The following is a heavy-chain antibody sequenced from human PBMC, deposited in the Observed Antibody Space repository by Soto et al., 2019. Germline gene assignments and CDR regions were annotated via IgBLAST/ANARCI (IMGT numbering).Heavy chain of an antibody. D-gene: IGHD3-10*01. Sequence: QVQLQESGPGLVKPSQTLSLTCTVSGGSISSGDYYWSWIRQPPGKGLEWIGYIYYSGSTYYNPSLKSRVTISVDTSNNQFSRKLGSVTAADTAVYYCASAQGSGFLVSWGQGTLVTVSS. CDR3: ASAQGSGFLVS. CDR1: GGSISSGDYY. CDR2: IYYSGST. V-gene: IGHV4-30-4*01. J-gene: IGHJ4*02.